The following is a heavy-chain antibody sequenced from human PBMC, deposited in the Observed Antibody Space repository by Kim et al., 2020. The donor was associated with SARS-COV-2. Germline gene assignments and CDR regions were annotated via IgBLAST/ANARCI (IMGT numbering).Heavy chain of an antibody. CDR3: ARGGFDY. CDR2: HSGSP. V-gene: IGHV4-34*01. Sequence: HSGSPNYNPSLKSRVTISVGTSKNQFSLKLSSVTAADTAVYYWARGGFDYWGQGTLVTVSS. J-gene: IGHJ4*02.